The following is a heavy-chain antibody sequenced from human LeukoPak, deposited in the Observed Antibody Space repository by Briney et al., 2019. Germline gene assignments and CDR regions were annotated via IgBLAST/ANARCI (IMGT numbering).Heavy chain of an antibody. Sequence: GESLKISCKGSGYSFTSYWIGWVRQMPGKGLEWMGSIYPGDSDTRYSPSFQGQVTISADKSMSTAYLQWSSLKASDTAMYYCARRGISSKYYYYGMDVWGQGTTVTVSS. J-gene: IGHJ6*02. CDR2: IYPGDSDT. CDR3: ARRGISSKYYYYGMDV. V-gene: IGHV5-51*01. D-gene: IGHD3-3*02. CDR1: GYSFTSYW.